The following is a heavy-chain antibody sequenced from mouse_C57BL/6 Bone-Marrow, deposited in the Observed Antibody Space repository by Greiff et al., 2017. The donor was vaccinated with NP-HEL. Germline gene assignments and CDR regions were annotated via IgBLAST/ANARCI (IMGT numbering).Heavy chain of an antibody. CDR3: ARDGYSNYPSWFAY. J-gene: IGHJ3*01. Sequence: EVQLQESGGGLVKPGGSLKLSCAASGFTFSSYAMSWVRQTPEKRLEWVATISDGGSYTYYPDNVKGRFTISRDNAKNNLYLQMSHLKSEDTAMYYCARDGYSNYPSWFAYWGQGTLVTVSA. CDR2: ISDGGSYT. V-gene: IGHV5-4*01. CDR1: GFTFSSYA. D-gene: IGHD2-5*01.